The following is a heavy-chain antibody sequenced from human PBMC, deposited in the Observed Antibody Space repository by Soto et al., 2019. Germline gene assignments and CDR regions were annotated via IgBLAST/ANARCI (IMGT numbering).Heavy chain of an antibody. V-gene: IGHV1-69*13. J-gene: IGHJ6*02. Sequence: SVKVSCKASGGTFSSYAISWVRQAPGQGLEWMGGIIPIFGTANYAQKFQGRVTITADESTSTAYMELSSLRSEDTAVYYCARSYCSSTSCSIEYYYGMDVWGQGTTVTVSS. D-gene: IGHD2-2*01. CDR3: ARSYCSSTSCSIEYYYGMDV. CDR1: GGTFSSYA. CDR2: IIPIFGTA.